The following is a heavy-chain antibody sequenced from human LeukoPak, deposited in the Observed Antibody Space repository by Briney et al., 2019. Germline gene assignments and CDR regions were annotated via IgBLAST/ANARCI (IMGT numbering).Heavy chain of an antibody. J-gene: IGHJ5*02. CDR1: GYSISSGYY. Sequence: SETLSLTCTVSGYSISSGYYWGWLRPPPGKGLEWIGSIYHSGSTYYNPSLKSRVTISVDTSKNQFSLKLSSVTAADTAVYYCARDNSHYYGSGGSNWFDPWGQGTLVTVSS. D-gene: IGHD3-10*01. V-gene: IGHV4-38-2*02. CDR2: IYHSGST. CDR3: ARDNSHYYGSGGSNWFDP.